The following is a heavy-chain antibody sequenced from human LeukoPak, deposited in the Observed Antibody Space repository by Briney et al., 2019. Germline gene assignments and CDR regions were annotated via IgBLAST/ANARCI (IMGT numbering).Heavy chain of an antibody. CDR1: GGSIGAYY. CDR3: ARELAAAGFDC. Sequence: SETLSLTCTVSGGSIGAYYWSWIRQPPEKGLEWIGYVTYGGTTNYNPSLKSRVAISVDTSKNQFSLKLNSVTAADTAVYYCARELAAAGFDCWGQGNLVTVSS. J-gene: IGHJ4*02. V-gene: IGHV4-59*01. CDR2: VTYGGTT. D-gene: IGHD6-13*01.